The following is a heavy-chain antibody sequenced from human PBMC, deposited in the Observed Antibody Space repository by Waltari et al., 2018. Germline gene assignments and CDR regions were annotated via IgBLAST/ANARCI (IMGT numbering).Heavy chain of an antibody. CDR1: GGTFGRYA. CDR2: VSPSYGTP. CDR3: AKREIGYAFDT. D-gene: IGHD1-26*01. V-gene: IGHV1-69*12. Sequence: QVPLVQSGAEVKQPGSSVKVSCKASGGTFGRYAITWVRQAPGQGLEWVGGVSPSYGTPNYEAKFQGRVTVTADASTSTAYLEVRRLRSEDTAVYYCAKREIGYAFDTWGQGTMVIVSS. J-gene: IGHJ3*02.